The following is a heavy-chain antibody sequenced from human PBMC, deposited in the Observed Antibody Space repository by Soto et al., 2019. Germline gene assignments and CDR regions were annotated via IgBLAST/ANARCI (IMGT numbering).Heavy chain of an antibody. CDR1: GFSLGTSGMR. D-gene: IGHD3-22*01. J-gene: IGHJ4*02. CDR2: IDWDDDK. V-gene: IGHV2-70*04. CDR3: ARMGYDSSGYN. Sequence: GPTLVNPIQTLTLSCTFSGFSLGTSGMRVSWIRQPPGKSLEWLARIDWDDDKFYSTSLKTRLTISKDTSKNQVVLTMTNMDPVDTATYYCARMGYDSSGYNWGQGTLVTVSS.